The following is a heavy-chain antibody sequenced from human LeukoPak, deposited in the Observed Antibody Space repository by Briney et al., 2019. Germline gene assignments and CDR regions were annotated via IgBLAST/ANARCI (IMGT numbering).Heavy chain of an antibody. V-gene: IGHV4-59*01. CDR3: TSGSYSFYYMDV. Sequence: SETLSLICTVSGGFIRSYYWSWIRQPPGKGLEWIGYLYYSGSTNYNPSLKSRVTISVDTSKNQFSLKLSSVTAADTAVYYCTSGSYSFYYMDVWGKGTTVTVSS. CDR2: LYYSGST. J-gene: IGHJ6*03. D-gene: IGHD1-26*01. CDR1: GGFIRSYY.